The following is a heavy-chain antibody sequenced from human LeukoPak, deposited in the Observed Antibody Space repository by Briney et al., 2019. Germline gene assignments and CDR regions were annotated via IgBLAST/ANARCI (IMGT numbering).Heavy chain of an antibody. CDR3: ATDKPVIPAAGVLDY. D-gene: IGHD2-2*01. V-gene: IGHV3-66*01. J-gene: IGHJ4*02. Sequence: GGSLRLSCTASGFTVLSNWMSCGREGPGEGLEWGSVITTGGNTFYADSVEGRFTISRDTSKSILFLQISSLGLEDPAVYYCATDKPVIPAAGVLDYWGQGTLVTASS. CDR2: ITTGGNT. CDR1: GFTVLSNW.